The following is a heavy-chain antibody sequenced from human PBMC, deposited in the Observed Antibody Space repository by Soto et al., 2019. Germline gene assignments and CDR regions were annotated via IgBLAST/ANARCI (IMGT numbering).Heavy chain of an antibody. D-gene: IGHD3-3*01. CDR1: GGTLSNYA. CDR3: ARGRTIFGVVNFDY. CDR2: VIPIFSIM. V-gene: IGHV1-69*01. Sequence: QVQLVQSGAEVKKPGSSVKVSCKASGGTLSNYAIAWVRLAPGQGLEWVGGVIPIFSIMKYAQKFQDRVTFTADDSTNTAYMELSSLTSEYTAVYYCARGRTIFGVVNFDYWGQGTLVTVSS. J-gene: IGHJ4*02.